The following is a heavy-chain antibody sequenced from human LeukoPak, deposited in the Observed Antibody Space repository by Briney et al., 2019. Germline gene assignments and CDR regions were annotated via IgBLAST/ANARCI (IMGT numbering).Heavy chain of an antibody. CDR3: ARGLYSSGWYYFDY. J-gene: IGHJ4*02. CDR2: IIPIFGTA. CDR1: GGTFSSYA. V-gene: IGHV1-69*06. D-gene: IGHD6-19*01. Sequence: GASVKVSCKASGGTFSSYAISWVRQAPGQGLDWMGGIIPIFGTANYAQKFQGRVTITADKSTSTAYMELSSLRSEDTAVYYCARGLYSSGWYYFDYWGQGTLVTVSS.